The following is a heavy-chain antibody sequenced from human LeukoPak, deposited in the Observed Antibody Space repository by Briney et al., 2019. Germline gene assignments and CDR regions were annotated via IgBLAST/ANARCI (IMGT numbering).Heavy chain of an antibody. Sequence: PGGSLRLSCAASGFTFSTYAINWVRQAPGRGLEWLSGISGSGTNTHNADSVRGRFTISRDNSKNTVYLQMNSLRAEDTAIYFCARGRRIGTNSYYFDYWGQGALVTVSS. CDR1: GFTFSTYA. CDR3: ARGRRIGTNSYYFDY. V-gene: IGHV3-23*01. CDR2: ISGSGTNT. D-gene: IGHD1-26*01. J-gene: IGHJ4*02.